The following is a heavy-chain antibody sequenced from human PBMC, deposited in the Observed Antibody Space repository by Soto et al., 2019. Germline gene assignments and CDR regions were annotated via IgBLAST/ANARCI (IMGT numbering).Heavy chain of an antibody. CDR3: ARHPAEDAFDI. V-gene: IGHV4-39*01. J-gene: IGHJ3*02. CDR2: IFFSGST. CDR1: GGSISKSSYY. Sequence: SETLSLTCTVSGGSISKSSYYWGWIRQPPGKGLEWIGSIFFSGSTHYNPSLKSRVTISVDTSKNQFSLKLSSVSAADTAVYYCARHPAEDAFDIWGQGTMVTVSS.